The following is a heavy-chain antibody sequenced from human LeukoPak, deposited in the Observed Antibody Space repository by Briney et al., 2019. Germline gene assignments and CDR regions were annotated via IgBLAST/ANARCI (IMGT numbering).Heavy chain of an antibody. J-gene: IGHJ4*02. D-gene: IGHD2-21*02. V-gene: IGHV3-53*01. CDR3: ARGTVTAPDY. CDR1: GFSVSNTY. CDR2: IYSGGNT. Sequence: GGSLRLSCAASGFSVSNTYMSWVRQAPGKGLEWVSIIYSGGNTYYADSVKGRFTIPRDNSKNTLYLQMNRLRPEDTAVYYCARGTVTAPDYWGQGTLVTVSS.